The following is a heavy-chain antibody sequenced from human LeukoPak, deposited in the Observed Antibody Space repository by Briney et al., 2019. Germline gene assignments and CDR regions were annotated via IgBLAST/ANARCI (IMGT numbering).Heavy chain of an antibody. J-gene: IGHJ4*02. CDR2: IVVGSGNT. CDR1: GLTFTSSA. D-gene: IGHD6-19*01. V-gene: IGHV1-58*02. CDR3: AVFSSGRNYYFDY. Sequence: SVKVSCKASGLTFTSSAMQWVRQARGQRLEWIGWIVVGSGNTNYAQKFQERVTITRDMSTSTAYMELSSLRSEDTAVYYCAVFSSGRNYYFDYWGQGTLVTVSS.